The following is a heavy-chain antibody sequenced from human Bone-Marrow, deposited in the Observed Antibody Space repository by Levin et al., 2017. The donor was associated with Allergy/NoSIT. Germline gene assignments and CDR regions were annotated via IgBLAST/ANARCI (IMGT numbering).Heavy chain of an antibody. Sequence: PSETLSLTCTVSGGSISSSSYYWGWIRQPPGKGLEWIGSIYYSGSTYYNPSLKSRVTISVDTSKNQFSLKLSSVTAADTAVYYCARASRTTGIAVAGTGCYLHDYFDYWGQGTLVTVSS. V-gene: IGHV4-39*07. CDR3: ARASRTTGIAVAGTGCYLHDYFDY. CDR2: IYYSGST. D-gene: IGHD6-19*01. CDR1: GGSISSSSYY. J-gene: IGHJ4*02.